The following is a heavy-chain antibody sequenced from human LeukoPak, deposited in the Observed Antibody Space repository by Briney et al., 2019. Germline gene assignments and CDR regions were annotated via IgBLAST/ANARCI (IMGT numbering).Heavy chain of an antibody. Sequence: ASVKVSCKASGYTFTAYYIHWVRQAPGQGLEWMGWISPYTGGTNYAQKFQGRVTITQDRSSNTVYMDLNRLTSDDTALYYCVRVHNSENWGSLGKWGQGTLVTVSS. CDR3: VRVHNSENWGSLGK. J-gene: IGHJ4*02. D-gene: IGHD7-27*01. CDR2: ISPYTGGT. V-gene: IGHV1-2*02. CDR1: GYTFTAYY.